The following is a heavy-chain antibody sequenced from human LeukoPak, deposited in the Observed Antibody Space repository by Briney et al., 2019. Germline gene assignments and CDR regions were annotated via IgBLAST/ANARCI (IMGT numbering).Heavy chain of an antibody. D-gene: IGHD4-17*01. CDR2: ISYYGNNK. CDR3: AKGSLGGLANNGDYSVFDY. CDR1: GFTFSSSG. J-gene: IGHJ4*02. Sequence: PGGSLRLSCAASGFTFSSSGMHWVRQAPGKGLEWVAVISYYGNNKYYAGSVKGRFTISRDNSKNTLYLQMNSLRTEDTAIYYCAKGSLGGLANNGDYSVFDYWGQGTLVTVSS. V-gene: IGHV3-30*18.